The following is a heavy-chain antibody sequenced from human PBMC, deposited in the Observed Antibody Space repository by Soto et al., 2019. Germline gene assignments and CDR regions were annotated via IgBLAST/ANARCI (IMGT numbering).Heavy chain of an antibody. CDR2: IYYSGST. CDR1: GGSISSYY. Sequence: PSETLSLTFTVSGGSISSYYWSWIRQPPGKGLEWIWYIYYSGSTNYNPSLKSRVTISVDTSKNQFSLKLSSVTAAETAVYYCARVGSSSWYGMNWFDPWGQGTLVTVSS. V-gene: IGHV4-59*01. J-gene: IGHJ5*02. D-gene: IGHD6-13*01. CDR3: ARVGSSSWYGMNWFDP.